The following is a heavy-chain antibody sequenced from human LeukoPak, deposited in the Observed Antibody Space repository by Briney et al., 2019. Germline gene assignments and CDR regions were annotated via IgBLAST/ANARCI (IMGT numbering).Heavy chain of an antibody. CDR3: ARDGVAGRSDAFDL. D-gene: IGHD6-19*01. Sequence: SETLSLTCIVSGGSISNYYWSWIRQPPGKGLEWIGYIYYSGSTNYNPSLKSRVAISVDTSRNQFSLKLYSVTAADTAVYYCARDGVAGRSDAFDLWGQGTMVTVSS. J-gene: IGHJ3*01. CDR1: GGSISNYY. V-gene: IGHV4-59*01. CDR2: IYYSGST.